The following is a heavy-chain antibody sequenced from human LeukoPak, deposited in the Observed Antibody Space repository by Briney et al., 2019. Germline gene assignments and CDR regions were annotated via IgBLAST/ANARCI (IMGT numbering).Heavy chain of an antibody. V-gene: IGHV4-59*02. Sequence: SETLSLTCTISGGSVSDYYWSWIRQSPGKGLEWIGYIYHTGSTSYSPSLKSRVTISVDTSKNQFSLKLSSVTAADTAVYYCARPRPGWGAWYFDYWGQGTLVTVSS. CDR1: GGSVSDYY. D-gene: IGHD3-16*01. CDR2: IYHTGST. J-gene: IGHJ4*02. CDR3: ARPRPGWGAWYFDY.